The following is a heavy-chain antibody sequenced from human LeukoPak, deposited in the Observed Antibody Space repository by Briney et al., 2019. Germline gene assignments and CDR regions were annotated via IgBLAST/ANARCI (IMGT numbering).Heavy chain of an antibody. Sequence: GVSLRLSCAASGFTFSRYWMHWVRQAPGKGLEWVSAISGSGGSTYYADSVKGRFTISRDNSKNTLYLQMNSLRAEDTAVYYCAKGHTPVGSGLYFDYWGQGTLVTVSS. CDR1: GFTFSRYW. D-gene: IGHD6-19*01. CDR3: AKGHTPVGSGLYFDY. V-gene: IGHV3-23*01. J-gene: IGHJ4*02. CDR2: ISGSGGST.